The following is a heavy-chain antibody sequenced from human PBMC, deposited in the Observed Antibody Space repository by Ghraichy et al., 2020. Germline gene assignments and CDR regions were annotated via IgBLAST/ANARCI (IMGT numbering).Heavy chain of an antibody. Sequence: SETLSLTCAVSGGSISSGGYSWSWIRQPPGKGLEWIGYIYHSGSTYYNPSLKSRVTISVDRSKNQFSLKLSSVTAADTAVYYCARSSWDDAFDIWGQGTMVTVSS. D-gene: IGHD6-13*01. CDR2: IYHSGST. J-gene: IGHJ3*02. CDR1: GGSISSGGYS. CDR3: ARSSWDDAFDI. V-gene: IGHV4-30-2*01.